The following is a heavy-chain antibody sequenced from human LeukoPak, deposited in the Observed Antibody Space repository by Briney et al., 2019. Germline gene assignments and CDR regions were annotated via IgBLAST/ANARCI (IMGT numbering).Heavy chain of an antibody. D-gene: IGHD6-13*01. J-gene: IGHJ5*02. CDR1: GFTFSSYA. CDR3: ARRGSSSWYEWFDP. CDR2: ISYDGSNK. V-gene: IGHV3-30*04. Sequence: HPGGSLRLSCAASGFTFSSYAMHWVRQAPGKGLEWVAVISYDGSNKYYADSVKGRFTISRDNSKNTLYLQMNSLRAEDTAVYYCARRGSSSWYEWFDPWGQGTLVTVSS.